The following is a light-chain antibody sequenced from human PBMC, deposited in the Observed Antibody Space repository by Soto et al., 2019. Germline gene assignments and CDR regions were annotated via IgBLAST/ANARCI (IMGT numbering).Light chain of an antibody. Sequence: DIQMTHSPSTLSASVGDRVTITCRASQSISSWLAWYQQKPGKAPKLLIYDASSLQSGVPSRCSGSGSGTEFTLTISSLQPDDFATYYCQQYNSYSTFGQGTKVEIK. CDR2: DAS. CDR3: QQYNSYST. J-gene: IGKJ1*01. CDR1: QSISSW. V-gene: IGKV1-5*01.